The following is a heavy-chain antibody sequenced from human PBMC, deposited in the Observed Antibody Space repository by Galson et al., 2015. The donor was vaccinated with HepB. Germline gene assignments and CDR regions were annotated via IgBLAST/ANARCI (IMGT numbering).Heavy chain of an antibody. CDR3: ARDRRYDYVWGSYPYFDY. J-gene: IGHJ4*02. CDR2: ISYDGSHQ. Sequence: SLRLSCAVSGFTFRIHGIHWVCQAPGKGLEWVAFISYDGSHQSYAGSVKGRFTISRDNSKNTLYLQMNSLRTEDTAVYYCARDRRYDYVWGSYPYFDYWGQGTLVTVSS. CDR1: GFTFRIHG. V-gene: IGHV3-30*03. D-gene: IGHD3-16*02.